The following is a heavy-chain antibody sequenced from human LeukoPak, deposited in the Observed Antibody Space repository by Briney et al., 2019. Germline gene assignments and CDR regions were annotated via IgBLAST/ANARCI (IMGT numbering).Heavy chain of an antibody. CDR1: GGSISSYY. V-gene: IGHV4-59*01. J-gene: IGHJ1*01. Sequence: SETLSLTCTVSGGSISSYYWSWIRQPPGKGLEWIGYIYYSGSTNYNPSLKSRVTISVDTSKNQFSLKLSSVTAADTAVYYCVRILGYCSSTNCFAYFNYWGQGTLVTVSS. CDR3: VRILGYCSSTNCFAYFNY. CDR2: IYYSGST. D-gene: IGHD2-2*01.